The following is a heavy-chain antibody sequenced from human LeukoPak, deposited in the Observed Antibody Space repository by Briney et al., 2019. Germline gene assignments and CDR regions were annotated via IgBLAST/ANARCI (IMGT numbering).Heavy chain of an antibody. D-gene: IGHD4-17*01. CDR3: ARSPTYGVPGPVEFDY. CDR2: IYYSGST. Sequence: PSQTLSLTCTVSGGSISSGDYYWSWIRQPPGKGLEWIGYIYYSGSTYYNPSLKSRVTISVDTSKNQFSLKLSSVTAADTAVYYCARSPTYGVPGPVEFDYWGQGTLVTVSS. V-gene: IGHV4-30-4*01. J-gene: IGHJ4*02. CDR1: GGSISSGDYY.